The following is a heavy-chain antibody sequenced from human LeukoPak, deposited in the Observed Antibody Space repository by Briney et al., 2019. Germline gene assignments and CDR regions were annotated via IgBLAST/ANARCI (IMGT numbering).Heavy chain of an antibody. Sequence: GGFLRLSCVVSGFTFSNYWMSWLRQAPGKGLEWVINIRPDGGEKYFVDSVKGRFTISRDNAKNSLYLQMNSLRAEDTAVYYCARDLSGPSFYWGQGTLVTVSS. CDR2: IRPDGGEK. CDR3: ARDLSGPSFY. J-gene: IGHJ4*02. D-gene: IGHD2-15*01. CDR1: GFTFSNYW. V-gene: IGHV3-7*01.